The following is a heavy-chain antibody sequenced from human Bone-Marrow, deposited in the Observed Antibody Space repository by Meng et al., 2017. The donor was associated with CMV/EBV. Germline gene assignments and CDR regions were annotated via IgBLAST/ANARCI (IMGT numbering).Heavy chain of an antibody. CDR3: TTGNYGDSYYYYYGMDV. CDR1: GFTFGDYA. CDR2: IRSKAYGGTT. J-gene: IGHJ6*02. V-gene: IGHV3-49*04. Sequence: GESLKISCISSGFTFGDYAMSWVRQAPGKGLEWVGFIRSKAYGGTTEYAASVKGRFTISRDDSKSIAYLQMNSLKTEDTAVYYCTTGNYGDSYYYYYGMDVWGQGTTVTVSS. D-gene: IGHD4-17*01.